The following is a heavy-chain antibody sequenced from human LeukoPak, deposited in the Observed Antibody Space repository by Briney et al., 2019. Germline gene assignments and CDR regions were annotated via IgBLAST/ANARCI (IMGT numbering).Heavy chain of an antibody. V-gene: IGHV3-21*01. CDR2: ISSSSSYI. D-gene: IGHD5-18*01. CDR3: ARGENNYGYYYFDY. Sequence: GGSLRLSCAASEFTFSTYSMNWVRQAPGKGLEWFSSISSSSSYIYYADSVKGRFTISRDNAKNSLYLQMNSLRAEDTAVYYCARGENNYGYYYFDYWGQGTLVTVSS. CDR1: EFTFSTYS. J-gene: IGHJ4*02.